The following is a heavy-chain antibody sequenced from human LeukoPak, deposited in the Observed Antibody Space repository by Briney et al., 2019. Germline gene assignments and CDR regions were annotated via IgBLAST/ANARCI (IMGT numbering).Heavy chain of an antibody. CDR2: ISSSISYI. Sequence: GGSLRLSCAASGFTFSNYSMNWVRQAPGKGREWVSSISSSISYIYYADSVKGRFTISRDNAKNSLYLQMNSLRAEDTAVYYCASKDYGGNSGDYWGQGTLVTVSS. J-gene: IGHJ4*02. D-gene: IGHD4-23*01. CDR1: GFTFSNYS. V-gene: IGHV3-21*01. CDR3: ASKDYGGNSGDY.